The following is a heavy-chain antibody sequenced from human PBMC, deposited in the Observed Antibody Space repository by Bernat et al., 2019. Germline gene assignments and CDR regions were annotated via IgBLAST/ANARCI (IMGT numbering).Heavy chain of an antibody. V-gene: IGHV1-2*04. J-gene: IGHJ4*02. CDR1: GYTFTGYY. D-gene: IGHD2-15*01. CDR2: INPNSGGT. CDR3: ARARGYCSGGSCYPGDYFDY. Sequence: QVQLVQSGAEVKKPGASVKVSCKASGYTFTGYYMHWVRQAPGQGLEWMGWINPNSGGTNYAQKFQGWVTMTRDTSISTAYMELSRLRSDDTAVYYCARARGYCSGGSCYPGDYFDYWGQGTLVTVSS.